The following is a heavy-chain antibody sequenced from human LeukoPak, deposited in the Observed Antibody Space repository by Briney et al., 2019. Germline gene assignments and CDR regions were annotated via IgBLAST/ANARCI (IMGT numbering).Heavy chain of an antibody. CDR1: GFTFSSYG. CDR2: ISYDGSNK. J-gene: IGHJ3*02. Sequence: PGGSLRLSCAASGFTFSSYGMHWVRQAPGKGLEWVAVISYDGSNKYYADSVKGRFTISRDNSKNTLYLQMNSLRAEDTAVYYCAKATAVAFDAFDIWGQGTMVTVSS. CDR3: AKATAVAFDAFDI. V-gene: IGHV3-30*18. D-gene: IGHD6-19*01.